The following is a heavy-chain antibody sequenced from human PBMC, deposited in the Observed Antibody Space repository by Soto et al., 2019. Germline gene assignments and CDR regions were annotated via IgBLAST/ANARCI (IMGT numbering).Heavy chain of an antibody. Sequence: QVQLVESGGGVVQPGRSLRLSCAASGFTFSSYGMHWVRQAPGKGLEWVAVIWYDGSNKYYADSVKGRFTISRDNSKNTLYGQRNGLRVEGTAVYYCATGRIAAAGAIDYWGQGTLVTVCS. J-gene: IGHJ4*02. CDR3: ATGRIAAAGAIDY. V-gene: IGHV3-33*01. CDR1: GFTFSSYG. D-gene: IGHD6-13*01. CDR2: IWYDGSNK.